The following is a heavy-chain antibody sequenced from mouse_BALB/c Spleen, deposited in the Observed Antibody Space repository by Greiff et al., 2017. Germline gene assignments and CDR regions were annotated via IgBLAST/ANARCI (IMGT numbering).Heavy chain of an antibody. CDR1: GYAFSSSW. CDR2: IYPGDGDT. J-gene: IGHJ4*01. V-gene: IGHV1-82*01. Sequence: VQRVESGPELVKPGASVKISCKASGYAFSSSWMNWVKQRPGQGLEWIGRIYPGDGDTNYNGKFKGKATLTADKSSSTAYMQLSSLTSVDSAVYFCARSTMITTRDYYAMDYWGQGTSVTVSS. D-gene: IGHD2-4*01. CDR3: ARSTMITTRDYYAMDY.